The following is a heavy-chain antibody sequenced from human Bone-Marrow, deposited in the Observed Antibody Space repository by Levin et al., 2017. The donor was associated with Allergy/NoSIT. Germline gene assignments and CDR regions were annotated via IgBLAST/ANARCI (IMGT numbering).Heavy chain of an antibody. Sequence: SETLSLTCTVSGGSINLYYWSWIRKPAGKGLEWIGRIYSSGSTYYNPSFKGQVTMSVDTSKNQLSLKLRSVTAADTALYFCARAWGDYRPFDIWGQGALVTVSS. J-gene: IGHJ4*02. D-gene: IGHD4-17*01. V-gene: IGHV4-4*07. CDR1: GGSINLYY. CDR3: ARAWGDYRPFDI. CDR2: IYSSGST.